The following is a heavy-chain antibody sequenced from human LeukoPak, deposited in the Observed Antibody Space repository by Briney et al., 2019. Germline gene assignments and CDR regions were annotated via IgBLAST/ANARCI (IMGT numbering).Heavy chain of an antibody. CDR1: GFISSRSG. J-gene: IGHJ4*02. CDR3: AKDDRLLRFLH. V-gene: IGHV3-30*02. D-gene: IGHD3-16*01. CDR2: KRYDGSNK. Sequence: GGSLRLSCAASGFISSRSGMYWGRQAPGKGLEGLTFKRYDGSNKSSADSVKGRFTISRDNSKNTVYLQINNLRDEDTAVYYCAKDDRLLRFLHWGQGTLVTVCS.